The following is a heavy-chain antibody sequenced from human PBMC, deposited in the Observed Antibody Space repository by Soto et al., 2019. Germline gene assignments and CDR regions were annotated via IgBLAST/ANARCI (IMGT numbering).Heavy chain of an antibody. Sequence: QVQLVESGGGLVKPGGSLRLSCAASGFTFSDYYMSWIRQAPGKGLEWVSYISSSSSYTNYVDSVKGRFTISRDNAKNSLYLQMNSLRAEDTAVYYCARRSSTAWFDPWGQGTLVTVSS. CDR1: GFTFSDYY. J-gene: IGHJ5*02. CDR2: ISSSSSYT. D-gene: IGHD6-13*01. CDR3: ARRSSTAWFDP. V-gene: IGHV3-11*06.